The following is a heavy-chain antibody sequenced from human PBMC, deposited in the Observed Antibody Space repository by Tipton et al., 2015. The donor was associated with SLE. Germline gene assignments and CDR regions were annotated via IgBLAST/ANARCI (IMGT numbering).Heavy chain of an antibody. CDR3: ARQVIYGNFYYYYAMDV. V-gene: IGHV4-59*08. D-gene: IGHD4-23*01. Sequence: TLSLTCTVSGGSISTFFWSWIRQPPGKGLEWIGYIYSGSSYFNPSLRSRVSMSIDMSRNQFSLKLSSVTAADTAVYFCARQVIYGNFYYYYAMDVWGQGITVTVSS. CDR1: GGSISTFF. CDR2: IYSGSS. J-gene: IGHJ6*02.